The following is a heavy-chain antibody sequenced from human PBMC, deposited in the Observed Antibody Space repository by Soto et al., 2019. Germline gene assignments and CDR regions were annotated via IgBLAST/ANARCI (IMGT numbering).Heavy chain of an antibody. V-gene: IGHV3-7*05. CDR1: GFSFSGSW. CDR3: ARGHYDMGV. CDR2: INQGGSDK. Sequence: GGSLRLSCAASGFSFSGSWMTWVRQAPGKGLEWVANINQGGSDKYYVDSVKGRFTISRDNAMNSLYLQMNSLRAEDTAVYYCARGHYDMGVWGQGTTVTVSS. J-gene: IGHJ6*02.